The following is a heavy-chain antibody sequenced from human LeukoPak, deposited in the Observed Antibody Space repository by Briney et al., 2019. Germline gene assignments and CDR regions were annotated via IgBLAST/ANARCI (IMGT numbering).Heavy chain of an antibody. V-gene: IGHV3-15*05. CDR2: IKSKTDGGTT. CDR3: ARGSSVVALD. CDR1: GFTFSNAW. J-gene: IGHJ4*02. Sequence: GGSLRLSCAASGFTFSNAWMSWVRQAPGKGLEWVGRIKSKTDGGTTDYAAPVKGRFTISRDDSKNTLYLQMNSLRAEDTAVYYCARGSSVVALDWGQGTLVTVSS. D-gene: IGHD2-15*01.